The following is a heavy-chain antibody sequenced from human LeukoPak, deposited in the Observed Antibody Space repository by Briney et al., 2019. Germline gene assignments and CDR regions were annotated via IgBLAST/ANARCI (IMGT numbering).Heavy chain of an antibody. CDR1: GGSFSNYF. D-gene: IGHD2-21*01. CDR3: ARVVGIAVVPGASEDNYFDP. Sequence: SETLSLTCGVYGGSFSNYFWAWIRQSPAKGLEWVGEISQSGDTDYNPPLKSRANISIDTSRSQFSLTLSSVTAADTAIYYCARVVGIAVVPGASEDNYFDPWGQGTQVTVSS. CDR2: ISQSGDT. V-gene: IGHV4-34*01. J-gene: IGHJ5*02.